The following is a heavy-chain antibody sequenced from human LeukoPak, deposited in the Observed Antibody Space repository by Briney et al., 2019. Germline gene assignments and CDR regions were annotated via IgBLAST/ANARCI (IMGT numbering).Heavy chain of an antibody. Sequence: GESLKISCKGSGYSFTSYWIAWVRQVPGKGLEWMEIIYPGDSDTRYSPSFQGQVTISADKSITTAYLQWSSLKASDTAMYFCARFTRGSSAHPRGMDVWGQGTTVIVSS. J-gene: IGHJ6*02. CDR1: GYSFTSYW. CDR3: ARFTRGSSAHPRGMDV. CDR2: IYPGDSDT. D-gene: IGHD1-1*01. V-gene: IGHV5-51*01.